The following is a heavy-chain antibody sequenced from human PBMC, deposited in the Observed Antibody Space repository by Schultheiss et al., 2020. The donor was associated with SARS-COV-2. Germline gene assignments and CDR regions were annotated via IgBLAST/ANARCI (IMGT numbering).Heavy chain of an antibody. CDR2: ISAYNGNT. CDR3: AKGGDIVVAGNAFDI. CDR1: GYTFTSYG. Sequence: ASVKVSCKASGYTFTSYGISWVRQAPGQGLEWMGWISAYNGNTNYAQKLQGRVTMTTDTSTSTAYMELRSLRSDDTAVYYCAKGGDIVVAGNAFDIWGQGTMVTVSS. V-gene: IGHV1-18*04. D-gene: IGHD2-15*01. J-gene: IGHJ3*02.